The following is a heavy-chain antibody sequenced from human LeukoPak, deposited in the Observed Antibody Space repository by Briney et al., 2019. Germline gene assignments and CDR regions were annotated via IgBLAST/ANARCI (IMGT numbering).Heavy chain of an antibody. CDR2: ISYDGSNK. CDR1: GFTFSSYA. CDR3: ARSHCSSTSCYASTLRPFDY. V-gene: IGHV3-30*04. Sequence: PGGSLRLSCAASGFTFSSYAMHWVRQAPGKGLEWVAVISYDGSNKYYADSVKGRFTISRDDSKNTLYLQMNSLRAEDTAVYYCARSHCSSTSCYASTLRPFDYWGQGTLVTVSS. J-gene: IGHJ4*02. D-gene: IGHD2-2*01.